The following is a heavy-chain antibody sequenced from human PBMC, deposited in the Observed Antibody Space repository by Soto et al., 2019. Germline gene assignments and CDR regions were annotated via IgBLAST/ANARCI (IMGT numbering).Heavy chain of an antibody. CDR3: ASGIAVAGAFQH. CDR2: IWYDGSNK. CDR1: GFTFSSYG. J-gene: IGHJ1*01. V-gene: IGHV3-33*01. D-gene: IGHD6-19*01. Sequence: QVQLVESVGGVVQPGRSLRLSCAASGFTFSSYGMHWVRQAPGKGLEWVAVIWYDGSNKYYADSVKGRFTISRDNSKNTLYLQMNSLRAEDTAVYYCASGIAVAGAFQHWGQGTLVTVSS.